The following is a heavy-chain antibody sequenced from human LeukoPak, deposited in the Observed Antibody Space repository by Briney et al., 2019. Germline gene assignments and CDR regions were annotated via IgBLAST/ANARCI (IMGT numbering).Heavy chain of an antibody. J-gene: IGHJ4*02. CDR2: ISVYNGNT. D-gene: IGHD3-10*01. V-gene: IGHV1-18*01. CDR1: GYTFTSYG. Sequence: ASVKVSCKASGYTFTSYGISWVRQAPGQGLEWMGWISVYNGNTNYAQKLQGRVTMTTDTSTSTAYMELRSLRSDDTAVYYCARDLYYYGSGSYFGGYWGQGTLVTVSS. CDR3: ARDLYYYGSGSYFGGY.